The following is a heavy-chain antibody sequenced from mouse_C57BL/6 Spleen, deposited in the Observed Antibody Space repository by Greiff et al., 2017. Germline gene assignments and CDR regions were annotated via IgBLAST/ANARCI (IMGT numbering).Heavy chain of an antibody. CDR2: IRNKANGYTT. V-gene: IGHV7-3*01. CDR1: GFTFTDYY. D-gene: IGHD2-1*01. Sequence: EVKLVASGGGLVQPGGSLSLSCAASGFTFTDYYMSWVRQPPGKALEWLGFIRNKANGYTTEYSASVKGRFTISRDNSQSILYLQMNALRAEDSATYYCARYGNSGGFAYWGQGTLVTVSA. J-gene: IGHJ3*01. CDR3: ARYGNSGGFAY.